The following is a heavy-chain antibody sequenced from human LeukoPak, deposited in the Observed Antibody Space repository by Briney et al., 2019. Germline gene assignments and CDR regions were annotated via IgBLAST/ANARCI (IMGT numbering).Heavy chain of an antibody. D-gene: IGHD6-19*01. CDR2: IYTSGST. Sequence: SETLSLTCTVSGGSISSYYWSWIRQPPGKGLEWVGYIYTSGSTNYNPSLKSRVTISVDTSKNQFSLKLSSVTAADTAVYYCARLPSRAVAGTYYLDYWGQGTLVTVSS. J-gene: IGHJ4*02. CDR1: GGSISSYY. CDR3: ARLPSRAVAGTYYLDY. V-gene: IGHV4-4*09.